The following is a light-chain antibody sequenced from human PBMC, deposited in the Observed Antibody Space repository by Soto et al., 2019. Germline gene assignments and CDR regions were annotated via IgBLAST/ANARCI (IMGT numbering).Light chain of an antibody. CDR3: QSYDRNNLWV. V-gene: IGLV6-57*01. CDR2: DDN. CDR1: SGSIASNY. Sequence: NFMLTQPHSVSESPGKTVTISCTRSSGSIASNYVQWYQQRPGSSPTTVIYDDNQRPPGVPDRFSGSIDISSNSASLTISALKTEDEAYYSGQSYDRNNLWVFGGGTKVTVL. J-gene: IGLJ3*02.